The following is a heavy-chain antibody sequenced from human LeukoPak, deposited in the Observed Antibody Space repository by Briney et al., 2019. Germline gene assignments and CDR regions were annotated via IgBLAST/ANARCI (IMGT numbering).Heavy chain of an antibody. J-gene: IGHJ6*03. CDR2: ISASGGST. D-gene: IGHD3-10*01. CDR3: AKVMKGSERLTMVRGVIIKTAGLYYMDV. V-gene: IGHV3-23*01. Sequence: PGGSLRLSCAASGFTLSSYAMSWVRQAPGKGLEWVSSISASGGSTNYADSVKGRFTISRDNSKNTVYPQMNSLRAEDTAVYYCAKVMKGSERLTMVRGVIIKTAGLYYMDVWGKGTTVTVSS. CDR1: GFTLSSYA.